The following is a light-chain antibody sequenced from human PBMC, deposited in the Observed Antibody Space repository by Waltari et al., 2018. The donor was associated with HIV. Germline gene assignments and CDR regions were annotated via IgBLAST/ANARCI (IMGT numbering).Light chain of an antibody. CDR3: ISYTSSGTLV. Sequence: QYAETQPASRSGASGQSITISCTGSNSDVGEYYYVSWYQQHPGRAAKLMIYDVTTRPSGVSNRFSGSKSGSTASLTISGLQAEDEGDYYCISYTSSGTLVFGGGTKLTVL. J-gene: IGLJ2*01. CDR2: DVT. CDR1: NSDVGEYYY. V-gene: IGLV2-14*03.